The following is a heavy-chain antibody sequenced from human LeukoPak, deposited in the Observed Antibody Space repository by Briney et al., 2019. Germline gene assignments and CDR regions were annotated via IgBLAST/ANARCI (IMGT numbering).Heavy chain of an antibody. J-gene: IGHJ4*02. CDR3: AKDEDRITMVRGSPPSGPVDY. V-gene: IGHV3-48*03. Sequence: GGSLRLSCAASGFTLSSYEMNWVRQAPGKGLEWVSYISSSGSNIYYADSVKGRLTISRDNSKNTLYLQMNSLRAEDTAVYYCAKDEDRITMVRGSPPSGPVDYWGQGTLVTVSS. CDR2: ISSSGSNI. D-gene: IGHD3-10*01. CDR1: GFTLSSYE.